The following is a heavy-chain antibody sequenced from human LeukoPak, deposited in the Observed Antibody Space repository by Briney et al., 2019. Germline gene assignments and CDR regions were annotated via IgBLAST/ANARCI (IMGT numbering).Heavy chain of an antibody. Sequence: SETLSLTCTVSGDSVSGSCWNWVRQPPGKGLEWIGYICYGGSTNYNPSLKSRVTISVDTSKNHFSLKLSSVTAADTALYYCARESTYYYDSSGYNLFDYWGQGTLVTVSS. CDR1: GDSVSGSC. J-gene: IGHJ4*02. CDR2: ICYGGST. V-gene: IGHV4-59*02. CDR3: ARESTYYYDSSGYNLFDY. D-gene: IGHD3-22*01.